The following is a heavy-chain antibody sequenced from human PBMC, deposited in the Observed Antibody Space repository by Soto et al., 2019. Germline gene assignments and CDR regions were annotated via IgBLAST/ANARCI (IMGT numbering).Heavy chain of an antibody. CDR3: AREGYDFWSGYYQYYFDY. CDR1: GFTFSSYW. J-gene: IGHJ4*02. V-gene: IGHV3-74*01. CDR2: INSDGSST. D-gene: IGHD3-3*01. Sequence: GGSLRLSCAASGFTFSSYWMHWVRQAPGKGLVWVSRINSDGSSTSYADSVKGRFTISRDNAKNTLYLQMNSLRAEDTAVYYCAREGYDFWSGYYQYYFDYWGQGTLVTVSS.